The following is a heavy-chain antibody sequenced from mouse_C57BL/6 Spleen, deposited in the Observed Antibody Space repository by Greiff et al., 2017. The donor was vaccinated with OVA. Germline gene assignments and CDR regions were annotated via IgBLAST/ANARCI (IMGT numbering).Heavy chain of an antibody. CDR3: ASDGYSYYYAMDY. D-gene: IGHD2-3*01. Sequence: QVQLQQPGAELVKPGASVKLSCKASGYTFTSYWMHWVKQRPGQGLEWIGMIHPNSGSTNYNEKFKSKATLTVDKSSSTAYMQLSSLTSEDSAVYYCASDGYSYYYAMDYWGQGTSVTVFS. J-gene: IGHJ4*01. CDR1: GYTFTSYW. CDR2: IHPNSGST. V-gene: IGHV1-64*01.